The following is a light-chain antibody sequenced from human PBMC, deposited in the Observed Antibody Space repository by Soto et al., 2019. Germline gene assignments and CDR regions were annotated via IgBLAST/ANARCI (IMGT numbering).Light chain of an antibody. CDR2: AAS. J-gene: IGKJ3*01. CDR3: QNYNSVPFT. V-gene: IGKV1-27*01. Sequence: IQRTQPPSSLSASVGDRVTITCRASQGIRNYVAWYQQKPGKVPKLLIYAASTLQSGVPSRFSGGGSGTDFTLTVGSLQPEDVGTYYCQNYNSVPFTFGPGTKVDIK. CDR1: QGIRNY.